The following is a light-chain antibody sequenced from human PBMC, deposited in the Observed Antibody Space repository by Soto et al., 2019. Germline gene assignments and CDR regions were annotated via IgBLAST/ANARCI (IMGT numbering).Light chain of an antibody. J-gene: IGKJ1*01. CDR1: QSVSSSY. CDR2: GAS. Sequence: EIVLTQSPGTLSSSPGERATLSCRASQSVSSSYLAWYQQNAAQAPMLLIYGASSRAHGILDRFSGSGSGTDFTLTISRLESEDFAVYYCQQYGSTGTFGQGTKVDIK. V-gene: IGKV3-20*01. CDR3: QQYGSTGT.